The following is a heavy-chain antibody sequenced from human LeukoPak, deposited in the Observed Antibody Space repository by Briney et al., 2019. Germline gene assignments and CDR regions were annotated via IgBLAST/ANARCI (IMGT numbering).Heavy chain of an antibody. J-gene: IGHJ6*03. CDR2: IYPGDSDT. CDR3: ARRDGRFNYMDV. Sequence: HGESLKISCSGAGYSFTSYRIGWARQMPGKGLEWMGIIYPGDSDTRYSPSFQGQVTISVDKSISTAYLQWNSLQASDTAMYYCARRDGRFNYMDVWGKGTTVTVSS. V-gene: IGHV5-51*01. CDR1: GYSFTSYR.